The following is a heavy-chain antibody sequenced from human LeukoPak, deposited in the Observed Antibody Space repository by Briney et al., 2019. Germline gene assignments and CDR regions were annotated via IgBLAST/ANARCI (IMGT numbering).Heavy chain of an antibody. CDR2: ISAYNGNT. D-gene: IGHD1-26*01. CDR3: AKSSGSYYDPEYFQH. Sequence: ASVKVSSTASGYTFTSYGISWVRQAPGQGLEWLGWISAYNGNTNYAQKLQGRVTMTTDRSTSTAYMELRSLRSDDTALYYCAKSSGSYYDPEYFQHWGQGTLVTVSS. J-gene: IGHJ1*01. V-gene: IGHV1-18*01. CDR1: GYTFTSYG.